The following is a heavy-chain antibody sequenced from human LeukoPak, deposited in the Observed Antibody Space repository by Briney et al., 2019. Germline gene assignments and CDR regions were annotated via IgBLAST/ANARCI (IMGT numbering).Heavy chain of an antibody. CDR3: ARDDYGGNRSRYFDL. CDR1: GDSVSNKNW. V-gene: IGHV4-4*02. D-gene: IGHD4-23*01. Sequence: SETLSLTCGVSGDSVSNKNWWNWVRQPPGKGLEWIGEIHHSGNTNYNSSLKSRVTISVDTSKNQFSLKLSSVTAADTAVYYCARDDYGGNRSRYFDLWGRGTLVTVSS. CDR2: IHHSGNT. J-gene: IGHJ2*01.